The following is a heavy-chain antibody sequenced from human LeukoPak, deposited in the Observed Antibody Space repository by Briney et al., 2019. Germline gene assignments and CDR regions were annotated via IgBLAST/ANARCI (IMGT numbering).Heavy chain of an antibody. V-gene: IGHV3-11*01. CDR1: GFTFSDYY. D-gene: IGHD3-10*01. CDR2: ISSDGSTI. CDR3: ARDSRGAFDI. Sequence: GGSLRLSCAASGFTFSDYYINWIRQAPGKGLEWISYISSDGSTIYSADSLKGRFTISRDNAKHSLYLQMNSLRAEDTAVYYCARDSRGAFDIWGQGTMVTVSS. J-gene: IGHJ3*02.